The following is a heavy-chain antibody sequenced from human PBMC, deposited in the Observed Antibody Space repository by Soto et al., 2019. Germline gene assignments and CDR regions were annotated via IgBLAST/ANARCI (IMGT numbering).Heavy chain of an antibody. J-gene: IGHJ2*01. CDR3: ARDSSSLVRYFDL. Sequence: ASVKVSCKASGYSFTSYGISWVRHAPGQGLEWMGWIIAYNGNTNYPQKLQGRVTMTTATSTSTGYMELRSLSSDDTAVYYFARDSSSLVRYFDLWGRGTLVTVSS. V-gene: IGHV1-18*04. D-gene: IGHD6-6*01. CDR2: IIAYNGNT. CDR1: GYSFTSYG.